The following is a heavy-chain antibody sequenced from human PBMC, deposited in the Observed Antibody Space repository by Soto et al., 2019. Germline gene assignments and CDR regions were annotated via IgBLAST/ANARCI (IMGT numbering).Heavy chain of an antibody. J-gene: IGHJ4*02. CDR2: INRDSTVI. CDR3: AGDRYLLDY. CDR1: GFSFSTHY. V-gene: IGHV3-48*02. D-gene: IGHD1-26*01. Sequence: GGSLRLSCAASGFSFSTHYMNWVRQAPGKGLEWVSSINRDSTVIKYADSVKGRFTISRDNAKNSLSLQMNSLRDEDTAVYYCAGDRYLLDYWGQGTLVTVSS.